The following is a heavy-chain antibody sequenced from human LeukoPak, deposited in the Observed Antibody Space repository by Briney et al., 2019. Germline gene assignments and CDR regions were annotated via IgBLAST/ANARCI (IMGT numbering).Heavy chain of an antibody. CDR3: AKGRGCCTGGSCYSDY. CDR1: GFTFSNYA. V-gene: IGHV3-23*01. CDR2: ISGSDGST. Sequence: GGSLRLSCAASGFTFSNYAMSWVRQAPGKGLEWVSTISGSDGSTYYADSVKGRFTISRDNSKNTLYLQMNSLRVEDTAIYYCAKGRGCCTGGSCYSDYWGQGTLVTVSS. J-gene: IGHJ4*02. D-gene: IGHD2-15*01.